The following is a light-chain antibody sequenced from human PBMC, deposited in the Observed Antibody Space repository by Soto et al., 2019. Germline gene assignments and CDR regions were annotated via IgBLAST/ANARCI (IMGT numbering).Light chain of an antibody. CDR2: DVS. CDR1: SSDVGGYNY. J-gene: IGLJ2*01. V-gene: IGLV2-11*01. Sequence: QAVVTQPRSVSGSPGQSVTISCTGTSSDVGGYNYVSWYQQHPGKAPKLMIYDVSKRPSGVPDRFSGSKSGNTASLTISGLQAEDEADYYCCSYAGSYSVVFGGGTKVTVL. CDR3: CSYAGSYSVV.